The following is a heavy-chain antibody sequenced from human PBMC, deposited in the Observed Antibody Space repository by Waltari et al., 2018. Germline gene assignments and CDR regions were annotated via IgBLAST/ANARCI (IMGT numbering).Heavy chain of an antibody. D-gene: IGHD1-1*01. CDR1: GYTFRSFA. J-gene: IGHJ4*02. CDR3: ARAIRNELISDF. CDR2: VNTSSGNT. V-gene: IGHV1-8*02. Sequence: QVQLVQSGAEVKKPGASVRVSCKASGYTFRSFAISWGRQAPGQGLEWVGWVNTSSGNTNSEQRCRVRVARTTDSSVNTAHLELNSLTSEDTAVYYCARAIRNELISDFWGQGTLVAVSS.